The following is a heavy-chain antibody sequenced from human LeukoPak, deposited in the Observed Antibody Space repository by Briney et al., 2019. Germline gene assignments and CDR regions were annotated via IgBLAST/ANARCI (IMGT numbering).Heavy chain of an antibody. CDR3: ATDRVVPAARTDRYFDL. CDR1: GYTLTELS. D-gene: IGHD2-2*01. Sequence: ASVKVSCKVSGYTLTELSMHWVRQAPGKGLEWMGGFDPEDGETIYAQKFQGRVTMTEDTSTDTAYMELSSLRSEDTAVYYCATDRVVPAARTDRYFDLWGRGTLVTVSS. J-gene: IGHJ2*01. V-gene: IGHV1-24*01. CDR2: FDPEDGET.